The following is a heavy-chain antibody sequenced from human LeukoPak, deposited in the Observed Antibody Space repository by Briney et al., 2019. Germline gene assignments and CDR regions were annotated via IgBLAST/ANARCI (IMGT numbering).Heavy chain of an antibody. CDR3: ASASIRFGESPPQY. V-gene: IGHV3-53*04. CDR2: IYSGGST. CDR1: GFTVSSNY. J-gene: IGHJ4*02. D-gene: IGHD3-10*01. Sequence: GGSLRLSCAASGFTVSSNYMSWVRQAPGKGLEWVSVIYSGGSTYYADSVWGRFTISRHNSKNTLYLQMSSLRAEDTAVYYCASASIRFGESPPQYWGQGTLVTVSS.